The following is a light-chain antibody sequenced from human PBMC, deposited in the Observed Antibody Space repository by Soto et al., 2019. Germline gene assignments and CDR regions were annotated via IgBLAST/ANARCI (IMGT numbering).Light chain of an antibody. CDR2: DAS. CDR3: QQYGSSPFT. J-gene: IGKJ3*01. Sequence: IVLTQSPGTLSLSPGERATLSCRSSRSVSSSYLAWYQQKPGQAPRLLIYDASNRATGIPARFSGSGSGTDFTLTISRLEPEDFAVYYCQQYGSSPFTFGPGTKVDIK. CDR1: RSVSSSY. V-gene: IGKV3-20*01.